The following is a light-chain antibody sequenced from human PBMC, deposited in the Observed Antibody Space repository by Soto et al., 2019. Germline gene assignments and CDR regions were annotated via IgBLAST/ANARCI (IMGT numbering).Light chain of an antibody. Sequence: QLVLTQSPSASASLGASVKLTCTLSSGHSSYAIAWHQQQPEKGPRYLMKLNSDGSHSKGDGIPDRFSGSSSGAERYLIISSLPSEDEADYSCQTWGTGIHVFGTGTKLTVL. V-gene: IGLV4-69*01. CDR3: QTWGTGIHV. CDR2: LNSDGSH. CDR1: SGHSSYA. J-gene: IGLJ1*01.